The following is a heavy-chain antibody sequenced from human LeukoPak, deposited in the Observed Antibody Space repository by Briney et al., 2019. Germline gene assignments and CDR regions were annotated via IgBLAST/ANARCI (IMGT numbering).Heavy chain of an antibody. Sequence: SETLYLTCTVSGGSFSSGSYYWSWIRQPAGKGLEWIGRIYTSESTNYNPSLKSRVTISVDTSKNQFSLKLSSVTAADTAVYYCARRGYDSSGYHDYWGQGTLVTVSS. J-gene: IGHJ4*02. CDR2: IYTSEST. V-gene: IGHV4-61*02. CDR3: ARRGYDSSGYHDY. CDR1: GGSFSSGSYY. D-gene: IGHD3-22*01.